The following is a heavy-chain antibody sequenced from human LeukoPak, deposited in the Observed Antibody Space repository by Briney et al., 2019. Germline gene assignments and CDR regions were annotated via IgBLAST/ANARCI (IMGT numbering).Heavy chain of an antibody. J-gene: IGHJ5*02. D-gene: IGHD2/OR15-2a*01. CDR3: VRQISLNS. V-gene: IGHV3-9*01. CDR2: ISWNSGSI. CDR1: GFTFDDYA. Sequence: GGSLRLSCAASGFTFDDYAMHWVRQAPGKGLEWVSGISWNSGSIGYADSVKGRFTISRDNAKNSLYLQMNSLRAEDTAVYFCVRQISLNSWSQGTLVIVSS.